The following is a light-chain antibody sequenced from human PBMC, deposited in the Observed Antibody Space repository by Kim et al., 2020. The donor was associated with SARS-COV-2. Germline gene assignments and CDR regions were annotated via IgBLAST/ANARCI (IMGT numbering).Light chain of an antibody. Sequence: SPVDRAALSCRASQSLSGNFIAWYQQKPGQAPRLLIYGASIRATGIPDRFSGSGAGADFTLTINRLEPEDFAVYYCQQYGTSGRTFGQGTKVDIK. J-gene: IGKJ1*01. V-gene: IGKV3-20*01. CDR3: QQYGTSGRT. CDR2: GAS. CDR1: QSLSGNF.